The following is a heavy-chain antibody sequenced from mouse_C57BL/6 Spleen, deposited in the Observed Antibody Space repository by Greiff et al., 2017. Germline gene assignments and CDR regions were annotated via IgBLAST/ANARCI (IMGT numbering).Heavy chain of an antibody. D-gene: IGHD1-1*01. CDR1: GYTFTSYW. V-gene: IGHV1-50*01. J-gene: IGHJ4*01. CDR2: IDPSDSYT. CDR3: ARIYGYYAMDY. Sequence: VQLQQPGAELVKPGASVKLSCKASGYTFTSYWMQWVKQRPGQGLEWIGEIDPSDSYTNYNQKFKGKATLTVDTSSSTAYMQLSSLTSEDSAVYYCARIYGYYAMDYWGQGTSVTVSS.